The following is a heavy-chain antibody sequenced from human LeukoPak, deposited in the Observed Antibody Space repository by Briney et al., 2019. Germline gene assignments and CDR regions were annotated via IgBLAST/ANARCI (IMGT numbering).Heavy chain of an antibody. J-gene: IGHJ3*02. CDR3: AKDRGSYFYLLNAFDI. V-gene: IGHV3-33*06. CDR2: IWYDGSNK. D-gene: IGHD1-26*01. CDR1: GFTFSSYG. Sequence: PGGSLRLSCAASGFTFSSYGMHWVRQAPGKGLEWVAGIWYDGSNKYYADSVKGRFTISRDNSKNTLYLQMNSLRAEDTAVYYCAKDRGSYFYLLNAFDIWGQGTMVTVSS.